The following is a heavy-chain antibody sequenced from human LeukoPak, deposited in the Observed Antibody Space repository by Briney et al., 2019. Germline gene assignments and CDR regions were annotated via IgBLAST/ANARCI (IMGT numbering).Heavy chain of an antibody. CDR3: AREHPREWELLYFDY. CDR1: GGSFSGYY. Sequence: SETLSLTCAVYGGSFSGYYWSWIRQPPGKGLEWIGEINHSGSTNYNPSLKSRVTISVDTSKNQFSLKLSSVTAADTAVYYCAREHPREWELLYFDYWGQGTLVTVSS. V-gene: IGHV4-34*01. J-gene: IGHJ4*02. D-gene: IGHD1-26*01. CDR2: INHSGST.